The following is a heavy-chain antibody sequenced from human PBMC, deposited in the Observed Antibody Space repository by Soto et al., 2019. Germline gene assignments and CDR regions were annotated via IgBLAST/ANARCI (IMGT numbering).Heavy chain of an antibody. V-gene: IGHV1-2*04. D-gene: IGHD6-13*01. CDR3: ARIAAAGSWFDP. Sequence: ASVKVSCKASGYTFTGYYMHWVRQAPGQGLEWMGWINPNSGGTNYAQKFQGWVTMTRDTSISTAYMELSRLRSDDAAVYYCARIAAAGSWFDPWGQGTLVTVSS. CDR2: INPNSGGT. J-gene: IGHJ5*02. CDR1: GYTFTGYY.